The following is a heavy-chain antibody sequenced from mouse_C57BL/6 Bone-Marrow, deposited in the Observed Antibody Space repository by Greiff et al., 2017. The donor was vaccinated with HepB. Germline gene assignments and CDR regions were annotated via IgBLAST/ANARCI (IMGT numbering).Heavy chain of an antibody. V-gene: IGHV5-9-1*02. CDR1: GFTFSSYA. Sequence: EVKLVESGEGLVKPGGSLKLSCAASGFTFSSYAMSWVRQTPEKRLEWVAYISSGGDYIYYADTVKGRFTISRDNARNTLYLQMSSLKSEDTDMYYCTRDMMVTRFAYWGQGTLVTVSA. J-gene: IGHJ3*01. D-gene: IGHD2-3*01. CDR2: ISSGGDYI. CDR3: TRDMMVTRFAY.